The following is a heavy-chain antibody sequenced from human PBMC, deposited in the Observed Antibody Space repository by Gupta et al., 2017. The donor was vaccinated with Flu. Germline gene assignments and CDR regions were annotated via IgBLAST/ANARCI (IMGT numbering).Heavy chain of an antibody. D-gene: IGHD1-20*01. CDR3: MRYNQWYYNMDV. CDR2: VHYSGDP. CDR1: GGPISSNNHY. V-gene: IGHV4-39*01. J-gene: IGHJ6*02. Sequence: QLQLPESGPGLVNPSETLSLTCTVSGGPISSNNHYWGWVRQAPGKGLEWLGSVHYSGDPYKNPYLKSRVAVAVDTSKNQFSLNLTSVTAADTALDDCMRYNQWYYNMDVWGQGTTVTVSS.